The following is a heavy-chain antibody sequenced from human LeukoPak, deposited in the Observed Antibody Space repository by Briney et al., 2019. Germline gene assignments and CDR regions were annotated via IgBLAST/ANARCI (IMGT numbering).Heavy chain of an antibody. Sequence: GGSLRLSCAASGFTFSNYGMHWVRQAPGKGLEWVAVISHDGSNTYFADSVKGRFTISRDNSKNSLYLQMNSLRAEDTAVYYCARDVGAYYYGSGSYNWFDPWGQGTLVTVSS. CDR3: ARDVGAYYYGSGSYNWFDP. V-gene: IGHV3-30*03. CDR1: GFTFSNYG. CDR2: ISHDGSNT. D-gene: IGHD3-10*01. J-gene: IGHJ5*02.